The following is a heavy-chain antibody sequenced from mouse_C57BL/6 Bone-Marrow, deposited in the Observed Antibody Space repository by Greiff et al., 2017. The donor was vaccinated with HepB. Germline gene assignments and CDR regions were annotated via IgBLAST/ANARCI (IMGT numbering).Heavy chain of an antibody. CDR1: GYTFTSYW. J-gene: IGHJ2*01. Sequence: VQLQQPGAELVKPGASVKLSCKASGYTFTSYWMQWVKQRPGQGLEWIGEIDPSDSYTNYNQKFKGKATLTVDTSSSTAYMQLSSLTSEDSAVYYCATSTGYWGQGTTLTVSS. V-gene: IGHV1-50*01. CDR2: IDPSDSYT. D-gene: IGHD2-10*02. CDR3: ATSTGY.